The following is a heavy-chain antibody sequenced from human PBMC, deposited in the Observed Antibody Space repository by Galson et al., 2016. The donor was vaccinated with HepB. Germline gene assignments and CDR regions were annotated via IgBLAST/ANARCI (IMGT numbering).Heavy chain of an antibody. V-gene: IGHV4-31*03. CDR1: GGSISSGGYY. CDR2: INYSGST. D-gene: IGHD2-2*01. J-gene: IGHJ6*02. Sequence: TLSLTCTVSGGSISSGGYYWSWIRQHPGKGLEWIGNINYSGSTSYYPSLKSRITISIDTSKNQFSQNLNSVTAADTAVYFCARGDILGVPTGYYYYGMDVWGQGTTVTVSS. CDR3: ARGDILGVPTGYYYYGMDV.